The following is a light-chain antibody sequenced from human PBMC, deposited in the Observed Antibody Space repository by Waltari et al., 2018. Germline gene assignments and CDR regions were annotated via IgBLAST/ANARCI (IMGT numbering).Light chain of an antibody. CDR1: QTISDY. CDR3: QQSYSSPLT. Sequence: DIQMTQSPSSLSASVGDTVMISCRASQTISDYLNWYQQKPGTAPKLLIYAASSLFSGVPSRFSGSGSGTEFTLTISSLQVEDFATYYCQQSYSSPLTFGGGTIV. CDR2: AAS. J-gene: IGKJ4*01. V-gene: IGKV1-39*01.